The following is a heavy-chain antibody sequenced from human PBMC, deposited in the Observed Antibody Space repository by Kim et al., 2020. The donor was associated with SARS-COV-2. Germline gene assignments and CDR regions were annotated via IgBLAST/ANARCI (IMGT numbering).Heavy chain of an antibody. CDR1: GFTFSSYE. CDR2: ISSSGSTI. V-gene: IGHV3-48*03. J-gene: IGHJ4*02. D-gene: IGHD3-3*01. CDR3: ARNTIFGVVPFDY. Sequence: GGSLRLSCAASGFTFSSYEMNWVRQAPGKGLEWVSYISSSGSTIYYADSVKGRFTISRDNAKNSLYLQMNSLRAEDTAVYYCARNTIFGVVPFDYWGQGTLVTVSS.